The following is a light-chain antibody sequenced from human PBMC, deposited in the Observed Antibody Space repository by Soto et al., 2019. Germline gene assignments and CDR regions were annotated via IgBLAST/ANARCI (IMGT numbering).Light chain of an antibody. CDR3: SSYTSSSTLEV. J-gene: IGLJ1*01. CDR2: DVS. V-gene: IGLV2-14*01. CDR1: SSDVGGYKY. Sequence: QSALTQPASVSGSPGQSITISCTGTSSDVGGYKYVSWYQQHPAKAPKLMIYDVSNRPSGVSNRFSGSKSGNTASLTISGLQAEDEADYSCSSYTSSSTLEVFGTGTKLTVL.